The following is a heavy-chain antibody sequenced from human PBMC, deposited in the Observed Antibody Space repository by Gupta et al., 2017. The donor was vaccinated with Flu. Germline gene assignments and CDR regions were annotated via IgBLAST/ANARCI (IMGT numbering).Heavy chain of an antibody. CDR1: GGTFSNYA. Sequence: QVQLVQSGAEVKEPGSSVKVSCNASGGTFSNYAFTWVRQAPGQGLEWMGAVMSMIGTEKYAQKFQGRLAIIADKSTSTVYMELSSLRSEDTAVYFCARGGGIVATIPLDYWGQGALVTVAS. J-gene: IGHJ4*02. V-gene: IGHV1-69*06. CDR2: VMSMIGTE. D-gene: IGHD5-12*01. CDR3: ARGGGIVATIPLDY.